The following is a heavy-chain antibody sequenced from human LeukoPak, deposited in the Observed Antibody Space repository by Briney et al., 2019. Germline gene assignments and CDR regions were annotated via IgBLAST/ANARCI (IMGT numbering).Heavy chain of an antibody. V-gene: IGHV1-46*01. D-gene: IGHD3-22*01. CDR2: INPGGGTT. CDR3: ARAFYYDTSGFYPGGDY. Sequence: ASVKVSCKASGYTFTNYYMYWVRQAPGQGLEWMGIINPGGGTTSYAQKFQGRVTMTRDTSTSTVYMELSNLRSEDTAVYCCARAFYYDTSGFYPGGDYWGQGTLVTVSS. CDR1: GYTFTNYY. J-gene: IGHJ4*02.